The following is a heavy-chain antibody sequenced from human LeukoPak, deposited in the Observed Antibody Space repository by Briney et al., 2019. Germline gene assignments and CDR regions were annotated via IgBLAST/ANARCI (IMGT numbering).Heavy chain of an antibody. J-gene: IGHJ4*02. V-gene: IGHV1-24*01. CDR3: ATEHDSSLDY. Sequence: ASVKVSCKVSVYSLTELSMHWVRQAPGKGLEWMGGFDPVDDETIYAQNFQGRVTMTEDTFTDTAYMELSSLRSEDTAVYYCATEHDSSLDYWGQGTLVTVSS. D-gene: IGHD3-22*01. CDR1: VYSLTELS. CDR2: FDPVDDET.